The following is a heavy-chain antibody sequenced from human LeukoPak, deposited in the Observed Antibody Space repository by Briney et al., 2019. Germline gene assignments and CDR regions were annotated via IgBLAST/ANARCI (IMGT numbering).Heavy chain of an antibody. Sequence: SETLSLTCTVSGGSISSYYWSWLRQPPGKGLEWIGYICYSGSTNYNPSLRRRVTMSVDTSKNQFSLKLSSVTAADTAVYYCARPRGFGDAFDIWGQGTMVTVSS. V-gene: IGHV4-59*01. J-gene: IGHJ3*02. CDR2: ICYSGST. D-gene: IGHD3-10*01. CDR3: ARPRGFGDAFDI. CDR1: GGSISSYY.